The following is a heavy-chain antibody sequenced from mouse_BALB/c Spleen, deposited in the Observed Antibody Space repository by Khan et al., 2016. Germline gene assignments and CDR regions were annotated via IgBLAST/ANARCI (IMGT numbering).Heavy chain of an antibody. J-gene: IGHJ3*01. CDR3: AREDYSWFTY. CDR1: GYSITSDYA. CDR2: INYSGDT. Sequence: EVQLQESGPGLRKPSQSLSLTCTVTGYSITSDYAWNWIRQFPGNKLEWMGYINYSGDTHYNPSLKSRISITRDTSKNQFFLQLNSVTTEDAATYYCAREDYSWFTYWGQGTLVPVSA. V-gene: IGHV3-2*02. D-gene: IGHD1-1*02.